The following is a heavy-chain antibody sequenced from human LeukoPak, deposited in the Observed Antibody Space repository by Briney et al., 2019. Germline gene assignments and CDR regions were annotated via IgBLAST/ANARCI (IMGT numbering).Heavy chain of an antibody. CDR1: GFTFNNCG. J-gene: IGHJ4*02. V-gene: IGHV3-23*01. D-gene: IGHD2-15*01. CDR2: ITTSGDNK. Sequence: GGSLRLSCAASGFTFNNCGMSWVRQAPGKGLEWVSTITTSGDNKYYADSVKGRFTISRDNSKNTLILQMSSLRAEDSALYYCAKGATRGYYLALDFWGQGALVTVPS. CDR3: AKGATRGYYLALDF.